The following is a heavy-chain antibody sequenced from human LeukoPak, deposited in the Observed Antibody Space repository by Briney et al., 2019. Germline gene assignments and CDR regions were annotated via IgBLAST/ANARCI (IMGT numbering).Heavy chain of an antibody. D-gene: IGHD2-2*01. V-gene: IGHV1-46*01. J-gene: IGHJ3*02. CDR3: ARLDEAYCSSTSCSTRDAFDI. CDR2: INPSGGST. Sequence: ASVTVSCKASGYTFTSYYMHWVRQAPGQGLEWMGIINPSGGSTSYAQKFQGRVTMTRDTSTSTVYMELSSLRSEDTAVYYCARLDEAYCSSTSCSTRDAFDIWGQGTMVTVSS. CDR1: GYTFTSYY.